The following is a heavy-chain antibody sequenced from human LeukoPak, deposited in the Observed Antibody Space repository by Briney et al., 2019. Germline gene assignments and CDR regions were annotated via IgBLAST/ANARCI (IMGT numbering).Heavy chain of an antibody. CDR1: GYTFTSYG. Sequence: ASVKVSCKASGYTFTSYGISWVRQAPGQGLEWMGWISAYNGNTNYAQKLQGRVTMTTDTSTSTAYMELRSLRSDDTAVYYCASEYCSSTSCRDFDYWGQGTLVTVSS. CDR3: ASEYCSSTSCRDFDY. V-gene: IGHV1-18*01. CDR2: ISAYNGNT. D-gene: IGHD2-2*01. J-gene: IGHJ4*02.